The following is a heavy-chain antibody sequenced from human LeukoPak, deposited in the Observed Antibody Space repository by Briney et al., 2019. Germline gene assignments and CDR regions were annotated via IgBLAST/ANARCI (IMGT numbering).Heavy chain of an antibody. CDR2: ISAYNGNT. D-gene: IGHD3-10*01. CDR1: GYTFTSYG. V-gene: IGHV1-18*01. CDR3: ARDPGGMVRGAPTDY. J-gene: IGHJ4*02. Sequence: GASVKVSCKASGYTFTSYGISWVRQAPGQGLEWMGWISAYNGNTNYVQKLQGRVTMTTDTSTSTAYMELRSLRSDDTAVYYCARDPGGMVRGAPTDYWGQGTLVTVSS.